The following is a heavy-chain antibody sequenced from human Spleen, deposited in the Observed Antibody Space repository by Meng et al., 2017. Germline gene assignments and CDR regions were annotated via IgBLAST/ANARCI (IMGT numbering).Heavy chain of an antibody. CDR3: ARRPTGIDY. V-gene: IGHV4-4*02. Sequence: QVQLQESGPGLVEPSGTLSLTCAVSGASITSSNWWTWVRQSPGKGLEWIGEIYPTGGTNYNPSLNSRVTISVDKSKNQFSLRLNSVTAADTAFYYCARRPTGIDYWGQGTLVTVSS. D-gene: IGHD2-8*02. J-gene: IGHJ4*02. CDR1: GASITSSNW. CDR2: IYPTGGT.